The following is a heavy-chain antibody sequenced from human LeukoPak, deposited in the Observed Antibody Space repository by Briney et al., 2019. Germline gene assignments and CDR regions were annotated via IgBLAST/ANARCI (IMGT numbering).Heavy chain of an antibody. CDR3: ARDRVVVVPAAISHAFDI. V-gene: IGHV4-30-2*01. J-gene: IGHJ3*02. Sequence: SETLSLTCTVSGGSISSGGYYWSWIRQPPGKGLEWIGYIYHSGSTYYNPSLKSRVTISVDRSKNQFSLKLSSVTAADTAVYYCARDRVVVVPAAISHAFDIWGQGTMVTVSS. CDR1: GGSISSGGYY. CDR2: IYHSGST. D-gene: IGHD2-2*01.